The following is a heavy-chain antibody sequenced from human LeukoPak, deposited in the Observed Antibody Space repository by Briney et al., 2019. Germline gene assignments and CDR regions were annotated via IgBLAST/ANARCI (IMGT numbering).Heavy chain of an antibody. J-gene: IGHJ4*02. Sequence: PGGSLRLSCAASGFTFSSYSMNWVRQAPGKGLEWVSSISSSSSYIYYADSVKGRFTISRDNAKNSLYLQMNSLRAEDTAVYYCARDEILLYGDSQFDYWGQGTLVTVSP. D-gene: IGHD4-17*01. V-gene: IGHV3-21*01. CDR3: ARDEILLYGDSQFDY. CDR1: GFTFSSYS. CDR2: ISSSSSYI.